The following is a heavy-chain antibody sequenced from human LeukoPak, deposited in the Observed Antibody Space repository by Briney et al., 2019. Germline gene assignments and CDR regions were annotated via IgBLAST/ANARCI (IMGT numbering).Heavy chain of an antibody. Sequence: GGSLRLSCAASGFTFDDYTMHWVRQAPGKGLEWVSLISWDGGSTYYADSVKGRFTISRDNSKNSLYLQMNSLRTEDTALYYCAKDGGEYYYDSSGYPDYWGQGTLVTVSS. D-gene: IGHD3-22*01. CDR3: AKDGGEYYYDSSGYPDY. J-gene: IGHJ4*02. CDR1: GFTFDDYT. V-gene: IGHV3-43*01. CDR2: ISWDGGST.